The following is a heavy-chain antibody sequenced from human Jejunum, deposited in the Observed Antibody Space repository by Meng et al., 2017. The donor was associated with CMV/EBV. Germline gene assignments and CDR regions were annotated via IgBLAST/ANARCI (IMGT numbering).Heavy chain of an antibody. CDR1: GITFSSYW. J-gene: IGHJ4*02. D-gene: IGHD6-19*01. V-gene: IGHV3-7*01. CDR3: ARAVSGGSLADY. CDR2: IKPDGSEK. Sequence: SGITFSSYWMNWVRQAPGKGLEWVANIKPDGSEKYYVDSVKGRFTISRDNAKNTLYLEMNSLRDDDTGVYYCARAVSGGSLADYWGQGTLVTVSS.